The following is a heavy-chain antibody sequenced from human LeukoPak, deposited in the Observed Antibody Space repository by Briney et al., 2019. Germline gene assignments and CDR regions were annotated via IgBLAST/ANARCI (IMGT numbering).Heavy chain of an antibody. CDR1: GFTFSSYG. CDR2: ISYDGSNK. J-gene: IGHJ3*02. CDR3: ARDHDYGDYRAAFDI. D-gene: IGHD4-17*01. V-gene: IGHV3-30*19. Sequence: GGSLRLSCAASGFTFSSYGMHWVRQAPGKGLEWVAVISYDGSNKYYADSVKGRFTISRDNSKNTLCLQMNSLRAEDTAVYYCARDHDYGDYRAAFDIWGQGTMVTVSS.